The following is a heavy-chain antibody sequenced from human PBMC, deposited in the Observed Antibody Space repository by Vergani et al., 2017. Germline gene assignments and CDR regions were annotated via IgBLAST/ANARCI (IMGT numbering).Heavy chain of an antibody. CDR1: GFTFSSYS. D-gene: IGHD2-21*02. V-gene: IGHV3-48*01. J-gene: IGHJ4*02. CDR3: ARDPQAYCGGDCYSEGYYFDY. CDR2: ISSSSSTI. Sequence: EVQLVESGGGLVQPGGSLRLSCAASGFTFSSYSMNWVRQAPGKGLEWVSYISSSSSTIYYADSVKGRFTISRDNAKNSLYLQMNSLRAEDTAVYYCARDPQAYCGGDCYSEGYYFDYWGQGTLVTVSS.